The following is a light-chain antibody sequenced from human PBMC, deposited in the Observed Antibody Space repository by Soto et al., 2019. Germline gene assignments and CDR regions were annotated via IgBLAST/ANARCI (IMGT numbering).Light chain of an antibody. V-gene: IGKV2D-29*02. CDR3: MQNIQFPPT. Sequence: IVMTQTPLSLSVTPGQPASISCKSSQSLLHSDGRTYFYWYLQKPGQSPQLLIYEVSNPFSGVLDRFSGSGSGTDFTLRISRVEAEDVGIYYCMQNIQFPPTFGGGTKVEIK. CDR2: EVS. J-gene: IGKJ4*01. CDR1: QSLLHSDGRTY.